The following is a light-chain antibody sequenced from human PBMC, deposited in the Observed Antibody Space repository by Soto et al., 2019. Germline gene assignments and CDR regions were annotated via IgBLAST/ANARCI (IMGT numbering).Light chain of an antibody. CDR1: QSISNY. CDR3: QQSYSTPFT. CDR2: AAS. J-gene: IGKJ3*01. V-gene: IGKV1-39*01. Sequence: DIQMTQSPSSLSASVGDSVTITCRASQSISNYLNWYQQKPGKVPKLLVYAASSLQSGVPSRFSGSGSGTDFTLTISSLQPEDFATYYCQQSYSTPFTFGPGTKVDIK.